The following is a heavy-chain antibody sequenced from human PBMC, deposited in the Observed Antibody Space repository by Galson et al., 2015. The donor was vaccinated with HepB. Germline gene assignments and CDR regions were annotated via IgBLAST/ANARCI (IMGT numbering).Heavy chain of an antibody. V-gene: IGHV3-33*01. CDR3: TRDGSGSSHWFDP. CDR2: IWYDGINK. Sequence: SLRLSCAASGFTFSTHGMHWVRQAPGKGLEWVAIIWYDGINKNYADSVKGRFIISRDNSKNTLYLQMNGLRADDTAVYYCTRDGSGSSHWFDPWGQGTLVTVSS. D-gene: IGHD3-10*01. J-gene: IGHJ5*02. CDR1: GFTFSTHG.